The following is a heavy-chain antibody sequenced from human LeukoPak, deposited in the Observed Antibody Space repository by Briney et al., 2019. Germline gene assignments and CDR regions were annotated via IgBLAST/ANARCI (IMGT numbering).Heavy chain of an antibody. J-gene: IGHJ4*02. D-gene: IGHD1-26*01. CDR3: AKDRGLGIVGATIFDY. Sequence: PGRSLRLSCAASGFTFSSYGMHWVRQAPGKGLEWVAVIWYDGSNKYYADSVKGRLTISRDNSKNTLYLQMNSLRAEDTAVYYCAKDRGLGIVGATIFDYWGQGTLVTVSS. V-gene: IGHV3-33*06. CDR2: IWYDGSNK. CDR1: GFTFSSYG.